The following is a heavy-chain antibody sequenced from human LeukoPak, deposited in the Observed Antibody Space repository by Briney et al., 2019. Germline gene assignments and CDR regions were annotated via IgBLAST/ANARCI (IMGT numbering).Heavy chain of an antibody. CDR2: ISGSGGST. J-gene: IGHJ6*03. CDR1: GFTFSSYA. D-gene: IGHD3-10*01. CDR3: AKDPIFYGSGSYYDYYYYYMDV. V-gene: IGHV3-23*01. Sequence: GGSLRLSCAASGFTFSSYAMSWVRQAPGKGLEWVSAISGSGGSTYYADSVKGRFTISRDNSKNTLYLQMNSLRAEDTAVYYCAKDPIFYGSGSYYDYYYYYMDVWGKGTTVTISS.